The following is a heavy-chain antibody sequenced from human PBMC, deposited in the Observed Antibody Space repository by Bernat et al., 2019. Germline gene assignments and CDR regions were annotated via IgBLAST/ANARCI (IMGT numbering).Heavy chain of an antibody. D-gene: IGHD3-3*01. J-gene: IGHJ4*02. Sequence: EVQLLESGGGLVQPGGSLRLSCAASGFTFSSYAMSWVRQAPGKGLEWVSAISGSGGSTYYADSVKGRFTISRDNSKNTLYLQMNSLRAEDTAVYYCVRLRFLEWSPPLYYFDYWGQGTLVTVSS. CDR3: VRLRFLEWSPPLYYFDY. CDR1: GFTFSSYA. CDR2: ISGSGGST. V-gene: IGHV3-23*01.